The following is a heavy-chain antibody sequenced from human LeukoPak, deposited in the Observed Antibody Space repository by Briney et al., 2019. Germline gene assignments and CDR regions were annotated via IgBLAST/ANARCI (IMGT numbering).Heavy chain of an antibody. CDR1: GGSISSYY. CDR2: VDYSGNT. Sequence: SETLSLTCTVSGGSISSYYWSWIRQPPGKGLEWIGYVDYSGNTNYTPSLKSRVTISVDTSRNQFSLKMSSVTAADTALYYCVGEGSGSRFVDYWGQGTLVTVSS. CDR3: VGEGSGSRFVDY. V-gene: IGHV4-59*01. D-gene: IGHD3-10*01. J-gene: IGHJ4*02.